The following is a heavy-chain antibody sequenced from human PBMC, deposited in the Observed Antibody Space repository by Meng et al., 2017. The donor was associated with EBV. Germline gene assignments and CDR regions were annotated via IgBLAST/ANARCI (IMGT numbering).Heavy chain of an antibody. Sequence: QVRLVKAGAEVKKPGASVKVSCKASGYTFTGYYMPWVRQAPGQGLEWMGRINPNSGGTNYAQKFQGRVTMTRDTSISTAYMELSRLRSDDTAVYYCARVGIAVAGTGDYWGQGTLVTVSS. CDR2: INPNSGGT. CDR3: ARVGIAVAGTGDY. D-gene: IGHD6-19*01. V-gene: IGHV1-2*06. CDR1: GYTFTGYY. J-gene: IGHJ4*02.